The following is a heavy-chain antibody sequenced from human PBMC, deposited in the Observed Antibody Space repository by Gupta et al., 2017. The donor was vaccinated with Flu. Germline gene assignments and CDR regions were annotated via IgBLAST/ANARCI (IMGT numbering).Heavy chain of an antibody. D-gene: IGHD1-26*01. CDR1: GFTFSDYY. J-gene: IGHJ4*02. CDR2: TRNKVQRYIT. Sequence: EVQLVESGGGLVQPGGSLRLYCATSGFTFSDYYMDWVRQAPGKGLEWVGRTRNKVQRYITEYAASVKDRFIISRDDSKSSMYLQMNSLKTEDTAVYYCARWDRGMCDHWGQGTLVTVSS. CDR3: ARWDRGMCDH. V-gene: IGHV3-72*01.